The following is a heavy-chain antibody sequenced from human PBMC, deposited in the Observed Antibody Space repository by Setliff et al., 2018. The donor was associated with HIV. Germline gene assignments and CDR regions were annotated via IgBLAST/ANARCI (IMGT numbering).Heavy chain of an antibody. CDR2: IPHNGGT. D-gene: IGHD4-17*01. Sequence: PSETLSLTCAVSGYSIGSGSFWGWIRQPPGKGLEWIATIPHNGGTYYNPDPSLTGRVTISVDTSKNQFSLKLAFVTAADTAVYYCARYSTLTTNFDCWGQGTLGTVS. V-gene: IGHV4-38-2*01. CDR1: GYSIGSGSF. CDR3: ARYSTLTTNFDC. J-gene: IGHJ4*02.